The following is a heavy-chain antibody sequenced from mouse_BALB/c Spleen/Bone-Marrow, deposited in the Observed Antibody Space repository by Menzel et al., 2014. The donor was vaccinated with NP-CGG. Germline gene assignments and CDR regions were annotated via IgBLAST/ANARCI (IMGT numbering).Heavy chain of an antibody. CDR3: ARQRGYAYAMDY. J-gene: IGHJ4*01. D-gene: IGHD2-2*01. CDR2: ISSGGSNT. Sequence: EVMLVESGGGLVKPGGSLKFSRAASGFAFSGYDMSWVRQTPEKRLEWVAYISSGGSNTYYPDTVKGRFTISRDNAKNTLYLQMNSLKSEDTAMYYCARQRGYAYAMDYWGQGISVTVSS. V-gene: IGHV5-12-1*01. CDR1: GFAFSGYD.